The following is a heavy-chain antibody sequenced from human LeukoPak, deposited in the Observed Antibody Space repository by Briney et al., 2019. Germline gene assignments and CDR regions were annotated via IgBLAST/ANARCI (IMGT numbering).Heavy chain of an antibody. V-gene: IGHV4-34*01. CDR1: GGSFSGYY. J-gene: IGHJ6*02. Sequence: PSETLSLTCAVYGGSFSGYYWSWIRQPPGKGLEWIGEINHSGSTNYNPSLKSRVTISVDTSKNQFSLKLSSVTAADTAVYYCARGLSYGSGSYYFPTLDVWGQGTTVTVSS. CDR2: INHSGST. CDR3: ARGLSYGSGSYYFPTLDV. D-gene: IGHD3-10*01.